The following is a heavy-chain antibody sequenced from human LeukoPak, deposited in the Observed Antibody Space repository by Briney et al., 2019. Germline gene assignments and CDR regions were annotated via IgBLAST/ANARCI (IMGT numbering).Heavy chain of an antibody. D-gene: IGHD1-26*01. CDR3: ARGPQVGAFDL. Sequence: SVTVSCTTSGDTISSYDINWVRQAPGQGLEWMGGIIPVFGTANYAQKFQGRVTITADESTSTASMELSSLRSEDTAMYYCARGPQVGAFDLWGQGTMVTVSS. J-gene: IGHJ3*01. CDR1: GDTISSYD. V-gene: IGHV1-69*13. CDR2: IIPVFGTA.